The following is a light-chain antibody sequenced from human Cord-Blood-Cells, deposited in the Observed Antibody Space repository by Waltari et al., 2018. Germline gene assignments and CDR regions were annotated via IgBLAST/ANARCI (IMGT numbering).Light chain of an antibody. J-gene: IGLJ3*02. CDR1: SSAVGGYND. Sequence: QPALTQPASVSGSPAQSITISSTGTSSAVGGYNDLSWYQQHPGKAPKLRVDDVSKRPSGVSNRFSGYKSGNTASMTISGLQAEDEADYYCSSYTSSSTWVFGGGTKLTVL. CDR2: DVS. V-gene: IGLV2-14*01. CDR3: SSYTSSSTWV.